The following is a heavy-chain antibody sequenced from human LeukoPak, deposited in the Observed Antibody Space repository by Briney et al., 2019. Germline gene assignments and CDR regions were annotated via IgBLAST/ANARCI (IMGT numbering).Heavy chain of an antibody. J-gene: IGHJ4*02. CDR1: GFTVSSNY. CDR3: ARVRGTIGDEKSNFDY. CDR2: IYSGGTT. D-gene: IGHD3-10*01. V-gene: IGHV3-66*01. Sequence: GGSLRLSCAASGFTVSSNYMSWVRQAPGKGLEWVSVIYSGGTTYYADSVKGRFTISRDNSKNTPYLQMHSLRAEDTAVYYCARVRGTIGDEKSNFDYWGQGTLVTVSS.